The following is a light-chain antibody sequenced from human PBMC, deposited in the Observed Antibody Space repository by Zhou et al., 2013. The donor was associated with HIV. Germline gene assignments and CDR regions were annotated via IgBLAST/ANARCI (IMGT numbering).Light chain of an antibody. CDR3: QQYGSSPYT. J-gene: IGKJ2*01. V-gene: IGKV3-20*01. Sequence: EIVMTQSPATLSVSPGERATLSCRASQTVSGIYLAWYQQRPGQAPTLLIYGVSRRPTGISGRFSGSGSGTDFTLTISRLEPEDFAVYYCQQYGSSPYTFGQGTKLELK. CDR2: GVS. CDR1: QTVSGIY.